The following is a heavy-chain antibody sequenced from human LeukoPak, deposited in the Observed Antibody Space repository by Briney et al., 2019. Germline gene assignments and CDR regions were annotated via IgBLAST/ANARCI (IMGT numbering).Heavy chain of an antibody. D-gene: IGHD6-13*01. CDR3: AKVHHSSSWYRFDY. J-gene: IGHJ4*02. Sequence: PGGSLRLSCAASGFTFSSYGMHWVRQAPGKGLEWVAFIRYDGSNKYYADSVKGRFTISRDNSKNTLYLQMNSLRAEDTAVYYCAKVHHSSSWYRFDYWGQGTLVTVSS. CDR1: GFTFSSYG. V-gene: IGHV3-30*02. CDR2: IRYDGSNK.